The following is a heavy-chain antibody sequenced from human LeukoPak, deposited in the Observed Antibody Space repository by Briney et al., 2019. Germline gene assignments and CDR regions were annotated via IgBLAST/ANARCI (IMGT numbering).Heavy chain of an antibody. CDR1: GFSFSNSY. V-gene: IGHV3-53*01. Sequence: PGGSLRLSCAASGFSFSNSYMYWVRQAPGKGLEWVSFLYKGDSTYYAESVRGRFTISRDNSKNTLYLLMDSLIPEGTAVYYCAREVVSSPSHFDSWGQGTLVTVSS. CDR3: AREVVSSPSHFDS. CDR2: LYKGDST. D-gene: IGHD2-15*01. J-gene: IGHJ4*02.